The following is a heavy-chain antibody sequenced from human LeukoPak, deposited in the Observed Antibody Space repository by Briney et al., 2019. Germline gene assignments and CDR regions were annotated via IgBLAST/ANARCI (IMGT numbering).Heavy chain of an antibody. CDR1: GYTFTGYY. V-gene: IGHV1-2*02. CDR2: INPNSGGT. Sequence: VSAKVSCKASGYTFTGYYMHWVRQAPGQGLEWMGWINPNSGGTNYAQKFQGRVTMTRDTSITTAYMELSSLTSEDTAVYYCATTLRNNPPWGQGTLVTVFS. CDR3: ATTLRNNPP. D-gene: IGHD1-14*01. J-gene: IGHJ5*02.